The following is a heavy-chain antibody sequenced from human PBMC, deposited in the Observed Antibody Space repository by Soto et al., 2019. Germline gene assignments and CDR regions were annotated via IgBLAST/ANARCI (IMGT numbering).Heavy chain of an antibody. V-gene: IGHV5-10-1*01. CDR2: IDPSDSYT. CDR1: VYTFTSYW. J-gene: IGHJ6*02. CDR3: ATPKDVDTKYGMDV. D-gene: IGHD5-18*01. Sequence: GESLKISCKGSVYTFTSYWISWVRQMPGKGLEWMGRIDPSDSYTNYSPSFQGHVTISADKSISTAYLQWSSLKASDTAMYYCATPKDVDTKYGMDVWGQGTTVTVSS.